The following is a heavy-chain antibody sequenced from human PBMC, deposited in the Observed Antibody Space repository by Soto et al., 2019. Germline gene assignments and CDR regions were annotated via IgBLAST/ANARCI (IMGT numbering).Heavy chain of an antibody. D-gene: IGHD2-15*01. CDR3: ARGSRYCSGGTCYRDLDV. J-gene: IGHJ6*04. CDR2: IYHGGST. Sequence: QVQLQESGPGLVKPSGTLSLTCAVSSGSISSTNWWSWVRQPPGKGLEWIGEIYHGGSTNYNPSLKSRVIISVDKSKNYFSLELSSVTAADTAVYYCARGSRYCSGGTCYRDLDVWGKGTTVTVSS. CDR1: SGSISSTNW. V-gene: IGHV4-4*02.